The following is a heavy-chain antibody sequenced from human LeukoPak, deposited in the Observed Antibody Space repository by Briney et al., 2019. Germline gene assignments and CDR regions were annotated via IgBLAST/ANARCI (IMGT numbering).Heavy chain of an antibody. CDR3: ARTYYYGSGSYYDSRDGFDI. CDR2: IYQSGST. CDR1: DYSISSGYY. Sequence: SETLSLTCAASDYSISSGYYWGWIRQPPGKGLEWIGTIYQSGSTYYNPSLKSRVTISIDTSKNQFSLKLNSVTAADTAVYYCARTYYYGSGSYYDSRDGFDIWGQGTMVTVSS. J-gene: IGHJ3*02. V-gene: IGHV4-38-2*01. D-gene: IGHD3-10*01.